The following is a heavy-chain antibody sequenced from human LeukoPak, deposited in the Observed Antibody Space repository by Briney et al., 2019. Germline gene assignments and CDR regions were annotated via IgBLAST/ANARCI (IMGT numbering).Heavy chain of an antibody. J-gene: IGHJ4*02. V-gene: IGHV3-30*04. CDR3: ASDYYDSSGYPEVDY. CDR2: ISYDGSKK. CDR1: GFTFSSYA. Sequence: GGSLRLSCAASGFTFSSYAMHWVRQAPGKGLEWVAVISYDGSKKYYADSVKGRFTISRDNSKNTLYLQMNSLRAEDTAVYYCASDYYDSSGYPEVDYWGQGTLVTVSS. D-gene: IGHD3-22*01.